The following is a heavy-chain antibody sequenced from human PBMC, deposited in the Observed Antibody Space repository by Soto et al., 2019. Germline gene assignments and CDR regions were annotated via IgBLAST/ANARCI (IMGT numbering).Heavy chain of an antibody. V-gene: IGHV5-51*01. CDR2: IYPGDSHT. CDR1: GYSFTSYW. Sequence: GESLKISCXGSGYSFTSYWIGWVRQMPGKGLEWLGIIYPGDSHTRYSPSFQGQVTISADKSISTAYLQWNSLKASDTAIYYCARQGYCSTTACSTVDYWGQGTLVTVSS. J-gene: IGHJ4*02. D-gene: IGHD2-2*02. CDR3: ARQGYCSTTACSTVDY.